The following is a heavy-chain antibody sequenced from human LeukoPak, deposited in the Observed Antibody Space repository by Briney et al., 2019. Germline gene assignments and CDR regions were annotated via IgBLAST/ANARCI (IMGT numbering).Heavy chain of an antibody. CDR2: INPSGGST. V-gene: IGHV1-46*01. J-gene: IGHJ4*02. CDR1: GYTFTSYY. Sequence: EASVKVSCKASGYTFTSYYMHWVRQAPGQGLEWMGIINPSGGSTSYAQKFQGRVTMTRDTSTSTVYMELSSLRSEDTAVYYCARDPYYYDSSGYYPGDYWGQGTLVTVSS. D-gene: IGHD3-22*01. CDR3: ARDPYYYDSSGYYPGDY.